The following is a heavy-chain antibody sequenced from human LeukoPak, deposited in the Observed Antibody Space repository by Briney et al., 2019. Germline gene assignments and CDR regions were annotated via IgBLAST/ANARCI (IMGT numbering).Heavy chain of an antibody. J-gene: IGHJ4*02. D-gene: IGHD3-10*01. V-gene: IGHV4-30-4*01. CDR1: GGSISSGDYY. Sequence: SQTLSLTCTVSGGSISSGDYYWSWIRQPPGKSLEWIGYIYYSGSTYYNPSLKSRVTISVDTSKNQLSLKLSSVTAADTAVYYCARDVRDYYGSGSYGFDYWGQGTLVTVSS. CDR2: IYYSGST. CDR3: ARDVRDYYGSGSYGFDY.